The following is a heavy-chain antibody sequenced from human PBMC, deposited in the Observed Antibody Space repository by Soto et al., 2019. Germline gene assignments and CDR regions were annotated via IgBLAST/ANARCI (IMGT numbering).Heavy chain of an antibody. V-gene: IGHV3-9*01. CDR3: AKDRGRGGAATYDAFDI. J-gene: IGHJ3*02. CDR2: ISWNSGSI. Sequence: SLRLSFAASGFTFDDYAMHWVRQAPGKGLEWVSGISWNSGSIGYADSVKGRFTISRDNAKNSLYLQMNSLRAEDTALYYCAKDRGRGGAATYDAFDIWGKGTMVTVSS. D-gene: IGHD2-15*01. CDR1: GFTFDDYA.